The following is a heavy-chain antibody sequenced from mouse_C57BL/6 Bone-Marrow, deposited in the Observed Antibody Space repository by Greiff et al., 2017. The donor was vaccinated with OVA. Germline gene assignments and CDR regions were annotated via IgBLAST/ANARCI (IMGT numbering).Heavy chain of an antibody. CDR3: AREEGYDYDDAMDY. CDR2: IDPSDSYT. Sequence: QVQLQQPGAELVKPGASVKLSCKASGYTFTSYWMQWVQQRPGQGLEWIGEIDPSDSYTNYNQKFKGKATLTVDTSSSTAYMQLSSLTSEDSAVYYCAREEGYDYDDAMDYRGQGTSVTVSS. V-gene: IGHV1-50*01. CDR1: GYTFTSYW. D-gene: IGHD2-4*01. J-gene: IGHJ4*01.